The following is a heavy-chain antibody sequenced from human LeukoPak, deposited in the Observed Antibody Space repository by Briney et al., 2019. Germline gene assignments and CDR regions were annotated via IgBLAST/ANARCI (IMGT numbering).Heavy chain of an antibody. V-gene: IGHV1-2*02. Sequence: SGKVSCKASGYTFTGYYMHWVRQAPGQGLEWMGWINPNSGGTNYAQKFQGRVTMTRDTSISTAYMELSRLRSDDTAVYYCARGGCSTTSCYFWFHPWGQGTLVTVSS. D-gene: IGHD2-2*01. CDR2: INPNSGGT. J-gene: IGHJ5*02. CDR1: GYTFTGYY. CDR3: ARGGCSTTSCYFWFHP.